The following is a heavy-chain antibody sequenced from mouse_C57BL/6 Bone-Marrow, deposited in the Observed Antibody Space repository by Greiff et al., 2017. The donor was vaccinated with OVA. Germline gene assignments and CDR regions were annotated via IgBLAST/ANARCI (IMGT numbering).Heavy chain of an antibody. CDR2: ISSGGSYT. CDR3: ARQDPYYAMDY. Sequence: DVKLVESGGDLVKPGGSLKLSCAASGFTFSSYGMSWVRPTPDKRLEWVATISSGGSYTYYPDSVKGRFTISRDNAKNTLYLQMSSLKSEDTAMYYVARQDPYYAMDYWGQGTSVTVSS. V-gene: IGHV5-6*02. CDR1: GFTFSSYG. J-gene: IGHJ4*01.